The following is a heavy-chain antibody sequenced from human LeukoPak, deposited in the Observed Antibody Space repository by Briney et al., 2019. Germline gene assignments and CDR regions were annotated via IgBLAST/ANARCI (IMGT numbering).Heavy chain of an antibody. CDR1: GGSISSSSYY. CDR3: ARVEYSSGWSLNYYYYGMDV. V-gene: IGHV4-39*01. CDR2: IYYSGST. Sequence: SETLSLTCTVSGGSISSSSYYWGWIRQPPGKGLEWIGSIYYSGSTYYNPSLKSRVTISVDTSKNHFSLKLSSVTAADTAVYYCARVEYSSGWSLNYYYYGMDVWGQGTTVTVSS. D-gene: IGHD6-19*01. J-gene: IGHJ6*02.